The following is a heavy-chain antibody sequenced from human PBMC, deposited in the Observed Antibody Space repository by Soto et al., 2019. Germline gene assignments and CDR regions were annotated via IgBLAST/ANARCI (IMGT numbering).Heavy chain of an antibody. D-gene: IGHD3-9*01. V-gene: IGHV4-4*07. J-gene: IGHJ6*02. CDR1: GGSISSYY. CDR3: ARECGYFDWLRIDRDSYGMDV. CDR2: IYTSGST. Sequence: PSETLSLTCTVSGGSISSYYWSWIRQPAGKGLEWIGRIYTSGSTNYNPSLKSRVTMSVDTSKNQFSLKLSSVTAADTAVYYCARECGYFDWLRIDRDSYGMDVWGQGTTVTVSS.